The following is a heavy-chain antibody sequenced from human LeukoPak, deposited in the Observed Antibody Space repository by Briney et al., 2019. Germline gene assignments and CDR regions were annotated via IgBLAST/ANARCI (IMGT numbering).Heavy chain of an antibody. CDR2: IHSSGNS. CDR3: EKDVHLDV. CDR1: GGSISGTDLY. D-gene: IGHD2-15*01. Sequence: SETLSLTCTVSGGSISGTDLYWGWLRPLPGKGLEWIGNIHSSGNSFCNPSLKSRVTISVDTSKNQFSLKLSSGTAAYTSVYYCEKDVHLDVWGQGTTVTVSS. V-gene: IGHV4-39*01. J-gene: IGHJ6*02.